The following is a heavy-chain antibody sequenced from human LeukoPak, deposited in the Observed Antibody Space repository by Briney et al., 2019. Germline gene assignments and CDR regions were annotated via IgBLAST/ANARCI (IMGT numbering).Heavy chain of an antibody. D-gene: IGHD3-9*01. CDR3: ARQDFDWLLPDYWYFDL. Sequence: PSETLSLTCTVSGGSISGYYWSWIRQPAGKGLEWIGRIYTSGSTNYNPSLKSRVTMSVDTSKNQFSLKLSSVTAADTAVYYCARQDFDWLLPDYWYFDLGGRGTLVTVSS. CDR1: GGSISGYY. J-gene: IGHJ2*01. V-gene: IGHV4-4*07. CDR2: IYTSGST.